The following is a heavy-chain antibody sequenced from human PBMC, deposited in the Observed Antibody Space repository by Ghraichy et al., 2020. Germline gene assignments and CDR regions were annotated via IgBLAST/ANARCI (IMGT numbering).Heavy chain of an antibody. J-gene: IGHJ6*02. CDR3: ARGVVSTVTTGVLYYYYYGMDV. V-gene: IGHV4-34*01. D-gene: IGHD4-17*01. CDR1: GGSFSGYY. Sequence: SETLSLTCAVYGGSFSGYYWSWIRQPPGKGLEWIGEINHSGSTNYNPSLKSRVTISVDTSKNQFSLKLSSVTAADTAVYYCARGVVSTVTTGVLYYYYYGMDVWGQGTTVTVSS. CDR2: INHSGST.